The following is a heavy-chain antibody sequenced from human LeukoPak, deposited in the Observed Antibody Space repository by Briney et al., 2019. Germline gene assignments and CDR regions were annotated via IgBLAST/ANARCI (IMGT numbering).Heavy chain of an antibody. V-gene: IGHV3-9*01. J-gene: IGHJ4*02. CDR3: AKGYSSSWYSFIDY. D-gene: IGHD6-13*01. CDR2: ISWNSGSI. Sequence: GGSLRLSCVVSGFSFDDHAMHWVRQAPEKGLEWVSGISWNSGSIGYADSVKGRFTISRDNAKNSLYLQMNTLRAEDTAFYYCAKGYSSSWYSFIDYWGQGTLVTVSS. CDR1: GFSFDDHA.